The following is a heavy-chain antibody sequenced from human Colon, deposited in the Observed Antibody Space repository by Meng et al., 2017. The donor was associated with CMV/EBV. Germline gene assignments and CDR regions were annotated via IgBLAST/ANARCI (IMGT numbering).Heavy chain of an antibody. CDR1: GYIFTTFG. Sequence: ASVKVSCKASGYIFTTFGITWVRQAPGQGPEWMGWISPYSGHTNSAPKFQGRITLTTDTSTSNAYMDLRSLTSDDTAVYYCVRSLNDASGQFRDYWGQGTLVTVSS. J-gene: IGHJ4*02. CDR3: VRSLNDASGQFRDY. CDR2: ISPYSGHT. D-gene: IGHD3-3*01. V-gene: IGHV1-18*01.